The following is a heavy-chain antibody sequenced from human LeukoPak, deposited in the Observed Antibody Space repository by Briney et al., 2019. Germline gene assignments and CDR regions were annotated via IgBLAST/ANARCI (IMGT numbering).Heavy chain of an antibody. CDR1: GVSFSGYY. V-gene: IGHV4-34*01. CDR2: INHSGST. CDR3: ARGRGAYSSSWPRGSWFDP. Sequence: SETLSLTCAVYGVSFSGYYWSWIRQPPGKGLEWIGEINHSGSTNYNPSLKSRVTISVDTSKNQFSLKLSSVTAADTAVYYCARGRGAYSSSWPRGSWFDPWGQGTLVTVSS. D-gene: IGHD6-13*01. J-gene: IGHJ5*02.